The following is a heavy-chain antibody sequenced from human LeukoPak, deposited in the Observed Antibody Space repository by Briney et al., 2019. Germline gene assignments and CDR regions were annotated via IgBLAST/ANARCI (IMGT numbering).Heavy chain of an antibody. D-gene: IGHD6-13*01. Sequence: GGSMRLSCAASGFTVSSSYMSWVRQAPGKGLEWVSVIYSGGDTHYAGSVKGRFTISRDNSVNTLYLQMNSLRTEDTAVYYCARAFVTAAGFFDTWGQGTLVTVSS. CDR3: ARAFVTAAGFFDT. J-gene: IGHJ4*02. CDR2: IYSGGDT. V-gene: IGHV3-66*02. CDR1: GFTVSSSY.